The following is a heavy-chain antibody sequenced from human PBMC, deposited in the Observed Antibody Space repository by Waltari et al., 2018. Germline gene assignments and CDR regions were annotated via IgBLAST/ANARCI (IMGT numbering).Heavy chain of an antibody. J-gene: IGHJ4*02. D-gene: IGHD5-12*01. CDR2: IYTGASDT. Sequence: EVQLVESGGDLVQPGGSLRLSCAAPGFAFSSYWMHWFRKTPGEGLVWVSRIYTGASDTYYADSVKGRFTISRDNAKNTLYLQMNSLRVEDTAVYYCTRGGVGYGNFEYWGLGTLVTVSS. V-gene: IGHV3-74*01. CDR1: GFAFSSYW. CDR3: TRGGVGYGNFEY.